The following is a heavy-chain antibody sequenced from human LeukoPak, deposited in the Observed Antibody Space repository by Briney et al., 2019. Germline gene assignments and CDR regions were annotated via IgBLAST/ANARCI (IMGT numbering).Heavy chain of an antibody. V-gene: IGHV3-72*01. CDR1: GFTYSRYE. D-gene: IGHD6-13*01. CDR2: SKNKGNSYTT. Sequence: GGSLSLFCAASGFTYSRYEMNWVRQAPGKGLEWVGRSKNKGNSYTTEYAASVKGRFTISRDDSKNSLYLQMNSLKTEDTAVYYCARDSSYWSFDYWGQGALVTVSS. J-gene: IGHJ4*02. CDR3: ARDSSYWSFDY.